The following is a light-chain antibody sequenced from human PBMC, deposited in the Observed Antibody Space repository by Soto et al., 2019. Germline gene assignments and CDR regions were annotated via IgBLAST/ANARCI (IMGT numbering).Light chain of an antibody. V-gene: IGLV2-14*03. CDR1: SSDVGGYNY. CDR3: SSYTTSNTRQTV. CDR2: DVS. Sequence: QSALTQPASVSGSPGQSITISCTGTSSDVGGYNYVSWYQHHPGKAPKLMIYDVSNRPSGVSIRFSGSKSDNTASLTISGLQPEDEADYHCSSYTTSNTRQTVFGTGTKLTVL. J-gene: IGLJ1*01.